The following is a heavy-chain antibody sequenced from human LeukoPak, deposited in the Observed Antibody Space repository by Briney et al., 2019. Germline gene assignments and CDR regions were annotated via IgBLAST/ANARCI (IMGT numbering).Heavy chain of an antibody. CDR2: IGGSIGST. V-gene: IGHV3-23*01. Sequence: GGSLRLSCAASGFTFDDYGMSWVRQGPGKGLEWVSAIGGSIGSTFYTDSVKGRFTISRDNSKNTLSLQMNSLRAEDTAVYYCAREGLDYDILTGYHIGPVYYFDYWGQGTLVTVSS. D-gene: IGHD3-9*01. CDR3: AREGLDYDILTGYHIGPVYYFDY. J-gene: IGHJ4*02. CDR1: GFTFDDYG.